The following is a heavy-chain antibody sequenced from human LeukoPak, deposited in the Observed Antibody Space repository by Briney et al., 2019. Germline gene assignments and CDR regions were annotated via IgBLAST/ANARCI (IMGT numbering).Heavy chain of an antibody. Sequence: GGSLRLSCAASGFTFSSYGMHWVRQAPGKGLGWVSSISSSSGYIYYADSVKGRFTISRDNAKNSLYLQMNSLRAEDTAVYYCASLEISGSYLGYYFDYWGQGTLVTVSS. V-gene: IGHV3-21*01. J-gene: IGHJ4*02. CDR3: ASLEISGSYLGYYFDY. CDR1: GFTFSSYG. CDR2: ISSSSGYI. D-gene: IGHD1-26*01.